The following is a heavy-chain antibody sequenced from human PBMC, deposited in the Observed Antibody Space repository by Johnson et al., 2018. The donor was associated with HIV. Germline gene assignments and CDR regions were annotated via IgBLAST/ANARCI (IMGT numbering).Heavy chain of an antibody. CDR2: IYSGGST. CDR3: ARGDYGGNLDAFDI. Sequence: VQLVESGGGLVQPGGSLILSCAASGFTVSSNYMSWVRQTPGKGLEWVSVIYSGGSTYYADSVKGRFTISRDNSKKTLYLQMNTLRPEDTAVYYCARGDYGGNLDAFDIWGQGTMVTVSS. D-gene: IGHD4-23*01. J-gene: IGHJ3*02. V-gene: IGHV3-66*01. CDR1: GFTVSSNY.